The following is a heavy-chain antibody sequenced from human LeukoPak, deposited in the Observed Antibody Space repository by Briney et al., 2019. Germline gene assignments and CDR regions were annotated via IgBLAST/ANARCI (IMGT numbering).Heavy chain of an antibody. Sequence: SGTLSLTCTVSGGSISSGGYYWSWIRQPPGKGLEWIGYIYYSGSTNYNPSLKSRVTISVDTSKNQFSLKLSSVTAADTAVYYCVRVSDPTTVGSSTYSSSWYLRDWGQGTLVTVSS. V-gene: IGHV4-61*08. CDR1: GGSISSGGYY. J-gene: IGHJ4*02. CDR3: VRVSDPTTVGSSTYSSSWYLRD. D-gene: IGHD6-13*01. CDR2: IYYSGST.